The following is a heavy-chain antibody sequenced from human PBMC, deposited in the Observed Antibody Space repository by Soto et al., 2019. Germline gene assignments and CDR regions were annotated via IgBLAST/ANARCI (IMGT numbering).Heavy chain of an antibody. CDR2: INHSGST. D-gene: IGHD2-15*01. CDR1: GGSFSGYY. V-gene: IGHV4-34*01. J-gene: IGHJ6*02. CDR3: ARTHGYYYYYYYGMDV. Sequence: KPSETLSLTCAVYGGSFSGYYWSWIRQPPGKGLEWIGEINHSGSTNYNPSLKSRVTISVDTSKNQFSLKLSSVTAADTAVYYCARTHGYYYYYYYGMDVWGQGTTVTVSS.